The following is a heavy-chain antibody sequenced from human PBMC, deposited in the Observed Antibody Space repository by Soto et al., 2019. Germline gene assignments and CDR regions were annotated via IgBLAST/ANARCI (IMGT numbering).Heavy chain of an antibody. CDR3: ASHLAYCGGDCYPIYFQH. V-gene: IGHV4-59*01. Sequence: SETLSLTCTVSGGSISSYYWSWIRQPPGKGLEWIGYIYYSGSTNYNPSLKSRVTISVDTSKNQFSLKLSSVTAADTAVYYCASHLAYCGGDCYPIYFQHCGQGTLVTVSS. D-gene: IGHD2-21*02. CDR1: GGSISSYY. J-gene: IGHJ1*01. CDR2: IYYSGST.